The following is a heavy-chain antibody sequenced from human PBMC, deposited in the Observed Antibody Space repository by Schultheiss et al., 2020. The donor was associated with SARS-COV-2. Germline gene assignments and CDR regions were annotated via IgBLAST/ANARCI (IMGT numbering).Heavy chain of an antibody. CDR2: IKSKTDGGTT. J-gene: IGHJ4*02. CDR1: GFTFSNAW. V-gene: IGHV3-15*01. Sequence: GESLKISCAASGFTFSNAWMSWVRQAPGKGLEWVGRIKSKTDGGTTDYAAPVKGRFTISRDDSKNTLYLQMNSLKTEDTAVYYCTTGPYCGGDCYSVDYWGQGTLVTVSS. D-gene: IGHD2-21*02. CDR3: TTGPYCGGDCYSVDY.